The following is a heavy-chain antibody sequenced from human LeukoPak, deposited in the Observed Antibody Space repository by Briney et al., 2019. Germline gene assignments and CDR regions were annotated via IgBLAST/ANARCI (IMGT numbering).Heavy chain of an antibody. CDR2: IYPGDSDT. Sequence: GEFLKISCKGSGYSFTSYWIGWVRQMPGKGLEWMGIIYPGDSDTRYSPSFQGQVTISADKSISTAYLQWSSLKASDTAMYYCASSVAGTRDAFDIWGQGTMVTVSS. CDR1: GYSFTSYW. D-gene: IGHD6-19*01. CDR3: ASSVAGTRDAFDI. V-gene: IGHV5-51*01. J-gene: IGHJ3*02.